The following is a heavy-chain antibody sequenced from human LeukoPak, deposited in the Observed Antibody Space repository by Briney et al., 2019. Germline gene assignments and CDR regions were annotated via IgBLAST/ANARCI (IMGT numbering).Heavy chain of an antibody. J-gene: IGHJ4*02. D-gene: IGHD3-10*01. CDR3: ASPYGSGIFFDC. V-gene: IGHV1-2*02. CDR1: GYTFTGYY. CDR2: INPNSGGT. Sequence: ASVKVSCKTSGYTFTGYYIHWVRQPHGQGLDWMGWINPNSGGTNYAQKFQGRVTMTRDTSISTAYMELSRLRSDDTAVYYCASPYGSGIFFDCWGQGTLVTVSS.